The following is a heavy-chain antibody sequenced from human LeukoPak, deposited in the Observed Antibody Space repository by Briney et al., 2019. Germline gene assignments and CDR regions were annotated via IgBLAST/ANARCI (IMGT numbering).Heavy chain of an antibody. J-gene: IGHJ1*01. Sequence: GESLKISCKASVFSFTNYWIAWVRQTPEKGLEWMGIIYPGDSDTRYNPSFQGQVSMSADKSSNTVYLQWRSLKASDTATYYCARRARKAASPLEYFESWGQGTPVTVYS. CDR2: IYPGDSDT. D-gene: IGHD6-13*01. V-gene: IGHV5-51*01. CDR3: ARRARKAASPLEYFES. CDR1: VFSFTNYW.